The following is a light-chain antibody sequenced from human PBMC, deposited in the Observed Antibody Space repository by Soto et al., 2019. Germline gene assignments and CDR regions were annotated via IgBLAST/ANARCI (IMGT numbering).Light chain of an antibody. CDR1: SSNIGAGHV. V-gene: IGLV1-40*01. CDR2: GSS. CDR3: QSYDNGLSASV. J-gene: IGLJ2*01. Sequence: QAVVTQPPSVSGAPGQRVTISCTGSSSNIGAGHVVHRYQQFSGRAPNLLIFGSSNRPSAVPVRFSGSKSGTSASLAITGLQADDGADYYCQSYDNGLSASVFGGGTKLTVL.